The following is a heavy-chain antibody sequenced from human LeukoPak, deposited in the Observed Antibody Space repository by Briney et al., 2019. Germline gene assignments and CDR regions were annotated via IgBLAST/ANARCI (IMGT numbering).Heavy chain of an antibody. J-gene: IGHJ3*02. CDR3: ARERSDYGDYWSDAFDI. V-gene: IGHV3-48*02. D-gene: IGHD4-17*01. CDR2: ISGSSSTI. CDR1: GFTFSSYS. Sequence: GGSLRLSCAASGFTFSSYSMNWVRQAPGKGLEWVSYISGSSSTIYYADSVKGRFTISRDNAKNSLYLQMNSLRDEDTAVYYCARERSDYGDYWSDAFDIWGQGTMVTVSS.